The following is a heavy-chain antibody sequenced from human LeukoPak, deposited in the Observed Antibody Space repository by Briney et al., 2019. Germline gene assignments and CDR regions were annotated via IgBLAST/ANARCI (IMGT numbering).Heavy chain of an antibody. Sequence: PGGSLRLSCAASGFTVSSNYMSWVRQAPGEGLEWVALLAYDGTNEYYMNSVKGRFTISRDNSKNTVYLQMNSLRPDDTAVYYCARGGPLGDTNRFDFWGQGTSVTVSS. CDR2: LAYDGTNE. CDR3: ARGGPLGDTNRFDF. J-gene: IGHJ5*01. V-gene: IGHV3-30-3*01. CDR1: GFTVSSNY. D-gene: IGHD3-10*01.